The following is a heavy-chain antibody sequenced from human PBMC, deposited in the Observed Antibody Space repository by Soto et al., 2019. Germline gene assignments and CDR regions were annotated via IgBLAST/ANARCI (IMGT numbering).Heavy chain of an antibody. D-gene: IGHD6-25*01. CDR3: ARFLAAARGWFDP. J-gene: IGHJ5*02. Sequence: SETLSLTCTVSGGSISSSSYYWGWIRQPPGKGLEWIGSIYYSGSTYYNPSLKSRVTISVDTSKNQFSLKLSSVTAADTAVYYCARFLAAARGWFDPWGQGTLVTVSS. V-gene: IGHV4-39*01. CDR2: IYYSGST. CDR1: GGSISSSSYY.